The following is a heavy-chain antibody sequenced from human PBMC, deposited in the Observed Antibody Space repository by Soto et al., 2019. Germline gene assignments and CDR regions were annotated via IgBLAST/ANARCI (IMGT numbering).Heavy chain of an antibody. CDR2: ISYDGSNE. CDR1: GFTFSTSA. Sequence: LXLSCAASGFTFSTSAMHWVRQAPGKGLEGVAVISYDGSNENYADSVKGRFTISRDNSKNTLYLQMNSLRAEDTAVYFCATGYTYGSSWGQGTLVTVSS. J-gene: IGHJ5*02. CDR3: ATGYTYGSS. D-gene: IGHD5-18*01. V-gene: IGHV3-30-3*01.